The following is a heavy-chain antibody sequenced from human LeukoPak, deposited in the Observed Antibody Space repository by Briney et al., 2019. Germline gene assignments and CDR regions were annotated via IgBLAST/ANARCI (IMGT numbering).Heavy chain of an antibody. CDR3: AKDSLYGSGSYSPWNWFDP. V-gene: IGHV3-23*01. CDR1: GFTFSSYA. D-gene: IGHD3-10*01. J-gene: IGHJ5*02. Sequence: GGSLRLSCAASGFTFSSYAMSWVRQAPGKGLEWVSAIIGSGGSTYYADSVKGRFTISRDNSKNTLYLQMNSLRAEDTAVYYCAKDSLYGSGSYSPWNWFDPWGQGTLVTVSS. CDR2: IIGSGGST.